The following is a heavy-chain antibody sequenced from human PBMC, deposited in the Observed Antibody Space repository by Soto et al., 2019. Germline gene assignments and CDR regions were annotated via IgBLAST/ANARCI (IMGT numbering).Heavy chain of an antibody. J-gene: IGHJ6*02. CDR2: INGPGDDT. V-gene: IGHV3-23*01. CDR1: GFTFHNYA. CDR3: ARIRGYWYGLDV. Sequence: PGGSLRLSCAASGFTFHNYAMSWVRQAPGKGLEWVSSINGPGDDTYYADSVKGRFTSSRDNSKNMLYLQVNSLRVEDTAVYYCARIRGYWYGLDVWGQGTTVTVSS.